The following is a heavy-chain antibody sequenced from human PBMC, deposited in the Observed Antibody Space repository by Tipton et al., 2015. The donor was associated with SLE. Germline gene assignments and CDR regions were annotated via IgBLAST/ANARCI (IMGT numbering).Heavy chain of an antibody. CDR3: ARESMVQIGEFDP. V-gene: IGHV4-59*12. CDR1: RESINDYY. CDR2: VYYSGIA. J-gene: IGHJ5*02. Sequence: TLSLTCIVSRESINDYYWNWIRQPPGKGLEWIGYVYYSGIAHYNPFLEGRVTISADRSKNQISLKLNSVTAADTAIYYCARESMVQIGEFDPWGQGALVTVSS. D-gene: IGHD3-10*01.